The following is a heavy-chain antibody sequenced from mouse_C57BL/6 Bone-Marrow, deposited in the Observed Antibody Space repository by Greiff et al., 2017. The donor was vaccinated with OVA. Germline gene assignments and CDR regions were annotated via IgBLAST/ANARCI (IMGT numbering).Heavy chain of an antibody. V-gene: IGHV14-3*01. D-gene: IGHD2-4*01. CDR1: GFNIKNTY. Sequence: VQLKESVAELVRPGASVKLSCTASGFNIKNTYMHWVKQRPEQGLEWIGRIDPANGNTKYAPKFQGKATITADTSSNTAYLQLSSLTSEDTAIYYCANYDGPSNQAWFAYWGQGTLVTVSA. J-gene: IGHJ3*01. CDR2: IDPANGNT. CDR3: ANYDGPSNQAWFAY.